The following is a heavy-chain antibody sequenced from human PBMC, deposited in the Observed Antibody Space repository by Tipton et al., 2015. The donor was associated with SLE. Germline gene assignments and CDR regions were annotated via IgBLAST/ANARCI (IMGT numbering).Heavy chain of an antibody. D-gene: IGHD3-3*01. V-gene: IGHV4-34*01. CDR3: ARLRISGVLTGSYEYGMDV. J-gene: IGHJ6*02. Sequence: TLSLTCVVHGGSFSGYYWSWIHQPPGKGLEWIGEINHSGSSNSNPPLKSRVTMSVDTSKNQFSLNLTSVTAADTAVYYCARLRISGVLTGSYEYGMDVWGQGTAVTVSS. CDR2: INHSGSS. CDR1: GGSFSGYY.